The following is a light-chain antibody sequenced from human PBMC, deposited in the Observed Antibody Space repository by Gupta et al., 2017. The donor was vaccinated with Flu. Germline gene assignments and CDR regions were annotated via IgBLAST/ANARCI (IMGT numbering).Light chain of an antibody. CDR3: NSVTSSSTYV. V-gene: IGLV2-14*01. Sequence: QSALTQPASVSGPPGPSITISCTGTSSDVGGYNDVSWHQQYPGKAHKLMIYEVSNRPSGVSNRFSGSKADNTASLTISGLQAEDEADYYCNSVTSSSTYVFGTGTKVTVL. CDR2: EVS. CDR1: SSDVGGYND. J-gene: IGLJ1*01.